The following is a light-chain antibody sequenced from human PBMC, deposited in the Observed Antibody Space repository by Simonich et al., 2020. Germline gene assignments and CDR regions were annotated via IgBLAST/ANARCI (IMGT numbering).Light chain of an antibody. CDR3: CSYAGSYTWV. Sequence: QSALTQPASVSGSPGQSITISCTGTRSDVGSYNLVSWYQQHPGKAPKLMIYEGSKRPSGVTTRFSGSKSGNTASLTISGLQAEDEADYYCCSYAGSYTWVFGGGTKLTVL. J-gene: IGLJ3*02. CDR1: RSDVGSYNL. CDR2: EGS. V-gene: IGLV2-23*01.